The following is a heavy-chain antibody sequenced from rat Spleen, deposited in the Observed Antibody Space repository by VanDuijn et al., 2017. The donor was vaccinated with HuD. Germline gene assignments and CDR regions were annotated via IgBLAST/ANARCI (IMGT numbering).Heavy chain of an antibody. V-gene: IGHV5S23*01. Sequence: EVQMVESGGGLVQPGRSLKLSCAASGFTFSNYDMAWVRQAPTKGLEWAASITTGGGNTYYRDSVKGRFTISRDNAKSTLYLQMDSLRSEDTATYYCARHAGDYGSFFDYWGQGVMVTVSS. D-gene: IGHD1-3*01. CDR3: ARHAGDYGSFFDY. CDR1: GFTFSNYD. CDR2: ITTGGGNT. J-gene: IGHJ2*01.